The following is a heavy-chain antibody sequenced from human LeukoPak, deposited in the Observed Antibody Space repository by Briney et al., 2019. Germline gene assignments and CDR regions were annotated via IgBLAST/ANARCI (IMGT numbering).Heavy chain of an antibody. V-gene: IGHV4-34*01. Sequence: SETLSLTCAVNGGSFSGYYWNWIRQPPGKRLEWIGEINHSGSTNYNPSLKSRVTISVDTSKNQFSLKLSSVTAADTAVYYCARREPYSSSWYGSFDYWGQGTLVTVSS. CDR1: GGSFSGYY. D-gene: IGHD6-13*01. J-gene: IGHJ4*02. CDR3: ARREPYSSSWYGSFDY. CDR2: INHSGST.